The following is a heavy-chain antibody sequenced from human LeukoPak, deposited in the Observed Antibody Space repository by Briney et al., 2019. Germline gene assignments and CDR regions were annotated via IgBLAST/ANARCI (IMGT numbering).Heavy chain of an antibody. J-gene: IGHJ4*02. Sequence: GGSLRLSCAASGFTFSNNAMHWVRQAPGKGLEWVALISYDATNKYYGDSVKGRFTISRDNSKNTLYLQMNSLRAEDTAAYYCAKAGSIRFDYWGQGTLVTVSS. V-gene: IGHV3-30*04. CDR1: GFTFSNNA. CDR3: AKAGSIRFDY. D-gene: IGHD1-26*01. CDR2: ISYDATNK.